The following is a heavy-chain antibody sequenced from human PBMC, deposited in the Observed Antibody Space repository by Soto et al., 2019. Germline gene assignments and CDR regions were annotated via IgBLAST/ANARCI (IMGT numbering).Heavy chain of an antibody. CDR1: GGTFSSYA. J-gene: IGHJ6*02. Sequence: GSSVQVSCKASGGTFSSYAISWVRQAPGQGLEWMGGIIPIFGTANYAQKFQGRVTITADESTSTAYMELSSLRSEDTAVYYCARDLRTAIVRYYYYGMDVRGQRAKVIVCS. CDR3: ARDLRTAIVRYYYYGMDV. V-gene: IGHV1-69*13. D-gene: IGHD3-10*01. CDR2: IIPIFGTA.